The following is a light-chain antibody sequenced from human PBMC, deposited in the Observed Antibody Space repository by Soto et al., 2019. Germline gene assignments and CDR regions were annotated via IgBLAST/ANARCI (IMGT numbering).Light chain of an antibody. Sequence: EIVLTQSPGTLSLSPGERATLSCRASQSVSSNYVAWYQQKPGQAPRLLIYSASSRATGIPDRFSGSGSGTDFTLTISRLEPEDFAVFYCQQYGSSPITLGQGTRLEIK. J-gene: IGKJ5*01. CDR2: SAS. V-gene: IGKV3-20*01. CDR3: QQYGSSPIT. CDR1: QSVSSNY.